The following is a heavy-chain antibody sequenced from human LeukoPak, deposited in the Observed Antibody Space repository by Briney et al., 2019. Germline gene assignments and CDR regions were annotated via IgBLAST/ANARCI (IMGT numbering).Heavy chain of an antibody. Sequence: GESLKISCKGSGYSFTSYWIGWVRQMPGKGLEWMGIIYPGDSEIRYSPSFQGQVTISVDKSISTAYLQWSSLKTSDTAMYYCARRPSGGSTWFDPWGQGTLVTVSS. J-gene: IGHJ5*02. CDR2: IYPGDSEI. CDR3: ARRPSGGSTWFDP. D-gene: IGHD2-8*02. CDR1: GYSFTSYW. V-gene: IGHV5-51*01.